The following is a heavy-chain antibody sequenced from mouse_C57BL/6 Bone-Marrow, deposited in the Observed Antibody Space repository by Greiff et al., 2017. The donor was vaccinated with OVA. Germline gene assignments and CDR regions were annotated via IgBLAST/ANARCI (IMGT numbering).Heavy chain of an antibody. J-gene: IGHJ2*01. D-gene: IGHD4-1*01. Sequence: QVQLQQPGTELVKPGASVKLSCKASGYTFTSYWMHWVKQRPGQGLEWIGNINPSNDGTNYTEKFKSKATLTVDKSSSTAYMQLSSLTSEVSSVYYYSRYLLGPRFDYWGQGTTLTVSS. CDR2: INPSNDGT. CDR1: GYTFTSYW. V-gene: IGHV1-53*01. CDR3: SRYLLGPRFDY.